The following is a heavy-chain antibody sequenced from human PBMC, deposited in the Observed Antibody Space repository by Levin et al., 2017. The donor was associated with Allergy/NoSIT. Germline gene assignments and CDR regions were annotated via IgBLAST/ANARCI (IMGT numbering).Heavy chain of an antibody. CDR2: MNPNSGNT. CDR3: ARRPAVTGTKVLSVPNNWFDP. CDR1: GYTFTSYD. D-gene: IGHD1-7*01. V-gene: IGHV1-8*01. J-gene: IGHJ5*02. Sequence: GESLKISCKASGYTFTSYDINWVRQATGQGLEWMGWMNPNSGNTGYAQKFQGRVTMTRNTSISTAYMELSSLRSEDTAVYYCARRPAVTGTKVLSVPNNWFDPWGQGTLVTVSS.